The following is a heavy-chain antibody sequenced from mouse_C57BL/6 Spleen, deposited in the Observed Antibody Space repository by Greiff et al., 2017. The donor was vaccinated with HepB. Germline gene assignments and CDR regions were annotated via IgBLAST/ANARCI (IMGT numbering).Heavy chain of an antibody. CDR3: AREDGYYKYFDV. J-gene: IGHJ1*03. CDR2: ISNGGGST. CDR1: GFTFSDYY. Sequence: DVMLVESGGGLVQPGGSLKLSCAASGFTFSDYYMYWVRQTPEKRLEWVAYISNGGGSTYYPDTVKGRFTISRDNAKNTLYLQMSRLKSEDTAMYYCAREDGYYKYFDVWGTGTTVTVSS. D-gene: IGHD2-3*01. V-gene: IGHV5-12*01.